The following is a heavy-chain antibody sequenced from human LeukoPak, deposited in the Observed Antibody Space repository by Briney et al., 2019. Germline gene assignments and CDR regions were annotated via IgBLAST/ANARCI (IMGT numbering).Heavy chain of an antibody. D-gene: IGHD2-21*01. Sequence: QPGKSLRLSCAASGFTVSRYWMHWVRQAPGKGLVWVARINVEGNYIDYAESVKGRFTISRDSAKNTLYLQMNSVRAEDTAVYSCARDLTGPCDHWGQGTLVTVSS. CDR1: GFTVSRYW. V-gene: IGHV3-74*01. J-gene: IGHJ4*02. CDR3: ARDLTGPCDH. CDR2: INVEGNYI.